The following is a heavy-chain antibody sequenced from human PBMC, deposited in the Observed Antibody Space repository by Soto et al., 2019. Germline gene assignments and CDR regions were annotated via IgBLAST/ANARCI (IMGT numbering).Heavy chain of an antibody. CDR2: ISSSGSKI. CDR1: GFTFSIYS. V-gene: IGHV3-48*01. CDR3: ARDLLAGMDV. J-gene: IGHJ6*02. Sequence: EGSLRLSYAVSGFTFSIYSMNWVRQAPGKGLEWVSYISSSGSKIYSADSLKGRFTISRDNAKNSLYLQMNSLRAEDTAVYYCARDLLAGMDVWGQGTTVTVSS.